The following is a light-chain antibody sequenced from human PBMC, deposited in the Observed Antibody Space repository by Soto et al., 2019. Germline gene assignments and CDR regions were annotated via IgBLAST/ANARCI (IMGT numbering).Light chain of an antibody. CDR2: AAS. CDR3: HQYRRSPLT. CDR1: QDISNY. V-gene: IGKV1-16*02. Sequence: DIQLTQSPSSVSASVGDRVTITCRASQDISNYLAWFQQKPGKAPKPLIYAASTLHNGVPSHFHATGAGNDFALILNTPQPEDFAVYYCHQYRRSPLTFGGGTGVDIK. J-gene: IGKJ4*01.